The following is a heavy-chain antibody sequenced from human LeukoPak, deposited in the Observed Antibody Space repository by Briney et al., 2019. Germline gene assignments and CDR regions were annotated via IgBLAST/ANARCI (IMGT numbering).Heavy chain of an antibody. CDR2: IKSKTDGGTT. CDR1: GFTVSNAW. J-gene: IGHJ4*02. Sequence: GRSLRLSCAPSGFTVSNAWMGSVRHAPGKWLEWVGRIKSKTDGGTTDYAAPVKGRFTISRDDSKNTLYLQMNSLKTEDTAVYYCTATESQWELLFLLPYYFDYWGQGTLVTVSS. CDR3: TATESQWELLFLLPYYFDY. D-gene: IGHD1-26*01. V-gene: IGHV3-15*01.